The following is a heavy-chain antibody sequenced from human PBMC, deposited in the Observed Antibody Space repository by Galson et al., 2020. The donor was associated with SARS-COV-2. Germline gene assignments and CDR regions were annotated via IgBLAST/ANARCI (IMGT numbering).Heavy chain of an antibody. CDR2: IWYDGSNK. CDR1: GFTFSSYG. V-gene: IGHV3-33*06. J-gene: IGHJ5*02. CDR3: AKDFGIAVAGTGDNWFDP. D-gene: IGHD6-19*01. Sequence: GGSLRLSCAASGFTFSSYGMHWVRQAPGKGLEWVAVIWYDGSNKYYADSVKGRFTISRDNSKNTLYLQMNSLRAEDTAVYYCAKDFGIAVAGTGDNWFDPWGQGTLVTVSS.